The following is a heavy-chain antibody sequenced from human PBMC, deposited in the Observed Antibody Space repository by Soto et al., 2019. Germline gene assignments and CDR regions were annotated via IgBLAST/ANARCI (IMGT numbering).Heavy chain of an antibody. Sequence: QVQLVQSGAEVKKPGSSVKVSCKASGGTFSSYAISWVRQAPGQGIEWMGGIIPIFRTANYAKKFQGRVTITADESTSTAYMEMSSLRSEYTAVYYCARDISMFHAFYIWGHGTMVTVSS. CDR2: IIPIFRTA. D-gene: IGHD3-10*02. V-gene: IGHV1-69*01. CDR1: GGTFSSYA. J-gene: IGHJ3*02. CDR3: ARDISMFHAFYI.